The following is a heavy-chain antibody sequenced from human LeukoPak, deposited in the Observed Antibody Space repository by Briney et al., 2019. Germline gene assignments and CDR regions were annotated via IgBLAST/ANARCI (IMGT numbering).Heavy chain of an antibody. Sequence: GGALRLSCAASGFTFSSHSMNWVRQAPGKGLEWVSSISGSSYIYYNESVKGRFTISRDNAKNSLYLQMNSLRAEDTAVYYCARTSSSTSGPDAWGQETTVTVSS. D-gene: IGHD2-2*01. CDR2: ISGSSYI. V-gene: IGHV3-21*01. CDR1: GFTFSSHS. CDR3: ARTSSSTSGPDA. J-gene: IGHJ6*02.